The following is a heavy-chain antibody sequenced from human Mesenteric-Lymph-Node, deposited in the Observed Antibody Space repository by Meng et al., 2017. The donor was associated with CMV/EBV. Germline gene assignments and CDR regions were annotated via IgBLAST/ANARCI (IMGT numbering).Heavy chain of an antibody. CDR3: ARRGRDCSSTGCYYYFDL. CDR1: SSGGYY. CDR2: IYYSGST. V-gene: IGHV4-31*02. Sequence: SSGGYYWSWSRQHQGRGLEWIGYIYYSGSTYYNPSLKSRVTISVDTSKNQFSLKLNSVTAADTAVYYCARRGRDCSSTGCYYYFDLWGQGTLVTVSS. J-gene: IGHJ4*02. D-gene: IGHD2-2*01.